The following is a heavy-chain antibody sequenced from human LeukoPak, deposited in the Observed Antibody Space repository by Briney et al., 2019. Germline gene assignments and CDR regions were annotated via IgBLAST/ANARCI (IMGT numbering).Heavy chain of an antibody. V-gene: IGHV3-23*01. J-gene: IGHJ6*02. CDR1: GFTFSSYA. CDR2: ISGSGGST. Sequence: GGSLRLSCAASGFTFSSYAMSCVRQAPGKGLEWVSAISGSGGSTYYADSVKGRFTISRDNSKNTLYLQMNSLRAEDTAVYYCAKNPVAATPFYYYYGMDVWGQGTTVTVSS. D-gene: IGHD2-15*01. CDR3: AKNPVAATPFYYYYGMDV.